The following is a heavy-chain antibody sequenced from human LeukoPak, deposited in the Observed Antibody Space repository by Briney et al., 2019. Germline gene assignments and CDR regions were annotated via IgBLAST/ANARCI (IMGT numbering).Heavy chain of an antibody. Sequence: PGGSLRLSCAASGFTFSSYAMSWVRQAPGKGLEWVSAISGSGGSTYYADSVKGRSTISRDNSKNTLYLQMNSLRAEDTAVYYCAKDHLYYYDSSGIADYWGQGTLVTVSS. CDR1: GFTFSSYA. J-gene: IGHJ4*02. CDR3: AKDHLYYYDSSGIADY. V-gene: IGHV3-23*01. CDR2: ISGSGGST. D-gene: IGHD3-22*01.